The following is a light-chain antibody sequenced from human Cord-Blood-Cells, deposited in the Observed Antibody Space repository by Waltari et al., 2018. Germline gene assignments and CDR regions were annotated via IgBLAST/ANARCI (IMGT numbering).Light chain of an antibody. V-gene: IGLV2-14*01. CDR1: SSHVGGYNY. J-gene: IGLJ3*02. CDR2: DVS. CDR3: SSYTSSSTLV. Sequence: QSALTQPASVSGSPGQSITISCTGTSSHVGGYNYVPWYQQHPGKAPILMIYDVSKRPSGVSNRFSGSKSGNTASLTISGLQAEDEADYYCSSYTSSSTLVFGGGTKLTVL.